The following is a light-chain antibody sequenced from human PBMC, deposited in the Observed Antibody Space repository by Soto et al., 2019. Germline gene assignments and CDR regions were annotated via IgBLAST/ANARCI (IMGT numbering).Light chain of an antibody. CDR1: SSDVGGYNY. Sequence: QSALTQPPSASGSPGQSVSISCTGTSSDVGGYNYVSWYQQHPGKVPKLIIYEVNKPPSGVPDRFSGSKSGNTASLTVTGLKAEDEADYYCTSYAGGNNVFGTGTKLTVL. CDR2: EVN. J-gene: IGLJ1*01. CDR3: TSYAGGNNV. V-gene: IGLV2-8*01.